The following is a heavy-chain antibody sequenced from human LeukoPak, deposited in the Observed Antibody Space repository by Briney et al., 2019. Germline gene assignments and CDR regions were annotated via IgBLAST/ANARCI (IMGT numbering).Heavy chain of an antibody. J-gene: IGHJ4*02. CDR1: GGSINSTKYY. CDR2: LYGTT. CDR3: ARDGGSGWFDY. D-gene: IGHD6-19*01. V-gene: IGHV4-39*07. Sequence: SETLSLTCTVSGGSINSTKYYWGWIRQPPGKGLEWIGGLYGTTYYNSSLESRVAIFVDTSKNQLSLNLSSVTAADTAVYYCARDGGSGWFDYWGQGTLVTVSS.